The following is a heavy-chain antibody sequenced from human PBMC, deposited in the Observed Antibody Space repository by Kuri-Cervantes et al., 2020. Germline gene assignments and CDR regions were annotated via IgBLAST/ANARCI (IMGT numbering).Heavy chain of an antibody. CDR1: GFTFDDYA. CDR2: ISWTSGRV. V-gene: IGHV3-9*01. CDR3: ARQGYCSGGSCKNWFDP. D-gene: IGHD2-15*01. J-gene: IGHJ5*02. Sequence: GGSLRLSCEASGFTFDDYAIHWVRQAPGKGLEWVSGISWTSGRVGYADSVKGRFTISRDNTKNSLHLQMNSLRAEDTALYYCARQGYCSGGSCKNWFDPWGQGTLVTVSS.